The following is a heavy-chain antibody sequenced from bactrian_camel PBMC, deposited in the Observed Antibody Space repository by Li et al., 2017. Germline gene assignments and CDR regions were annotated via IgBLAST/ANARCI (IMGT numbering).Heavy chain of an antibody. D-gene: IGHD8*01. Sequence: QVQLVESGGASVQAGGSLRLTCTISGFIIRKNCVAWFRQAPGKEREAVAAISNDAGAAYADSVKGRFTVSRDNANNTVYLQLDNLKTEDTAMYYCAARRWSTRNYNYWGQGTQVTVS. V-gene: IGHV3S53*01. J-gene: IGHJ4*01. CDR3: AARRWSTRNYNY. CDR2: ISNDAGA. CDR1: GFIIRKNC.